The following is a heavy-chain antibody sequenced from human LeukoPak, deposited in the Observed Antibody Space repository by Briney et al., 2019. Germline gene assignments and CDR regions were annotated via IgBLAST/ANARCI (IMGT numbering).Heavy chain of an antibody. CDR1: GFTFSSYW. CDR3: ARDAGYCSSTSCYRHYYYYYGMDV. V-gene: IGHV3-23*01. Sequence: GGSLRLSCAASGFTFSSYWMSWVRQAPGKGLEWVSAISGSGGSTYYADSVKGRFTISRDNSKNTLYLQMNSLRAEDTAVYYCARDAGYCSSTSCYRHYYYYYGMDVWGQGTTVTVSS. CDR2: ISGSGGST. J-gene: IGHJ6*02. D-gene: IGHD2-2*03.